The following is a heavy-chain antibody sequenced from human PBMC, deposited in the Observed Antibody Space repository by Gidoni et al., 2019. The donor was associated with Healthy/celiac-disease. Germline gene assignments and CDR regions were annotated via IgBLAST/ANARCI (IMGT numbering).Heavy chain of an antibody. D-gene: IGHD3-10*01. CDR1: GGTCGSYA. Sequence: QVQLVQSGAEVKKPGSSEKVSCKAYGGTCGSYASSWVRRAPGQGLEWMGGLIPIFGTANYAQTFPRRVTITADSSTSTAYMELSSLRSEDTAVYSCARAGDYGSGSYLLDYWGQGTLVTVSS. J-gene: IGHJ4*02. CDR3: ARAGDYGSGSYLLDY. V-gene: IGHV1-69*01. CDR2: LIPIFGTA.